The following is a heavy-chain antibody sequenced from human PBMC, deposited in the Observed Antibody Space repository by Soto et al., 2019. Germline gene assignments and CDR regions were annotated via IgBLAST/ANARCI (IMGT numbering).Heavy chain of an antibody. V-gene: IGHV3-23*01. CDR1: GFTFSSYA. D-gene: IGHD6-6*01. J-gene: IGHJ4*02. CDR3: AKVMFSIAARPVGYPYDY. CDR2: ISGSGGST. Sequence: GGSLRLSCAASGFTFSSYAMSWVRQAPGKGLEWVSAISGSGGSTYYADSVKGRFTISRDNSKNTLYLQMNSLRAEDTAVYYCAKVMFSIAARPVGYPYDYWGQGTLVTVSS.